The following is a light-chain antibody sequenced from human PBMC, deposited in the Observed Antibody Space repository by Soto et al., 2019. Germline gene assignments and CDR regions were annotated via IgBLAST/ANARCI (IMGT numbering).Light chain of an antibody. V-gene: IGKV3-20*01. CDR2: GAS. J-gene: IGKJ3*01. CDR1: QSVSSSY. Sequence: EIGLAQPPGPLFLSQGESATLSCRASQSVSSSYLAWYQQRPGQAPRLLIYGASSRATGIPDRFSGSGSGTDFTLTISRLEPEDFAVYYCQQYGNSPLTFGPGTKSDI. CDR3: QQYGNSPLT.